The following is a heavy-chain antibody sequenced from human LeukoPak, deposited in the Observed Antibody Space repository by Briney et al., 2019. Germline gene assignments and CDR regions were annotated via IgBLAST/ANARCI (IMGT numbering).Heavy chain of an antibody. J-gene: IGHJ4*02. CDR3: ARDQEGFDY. V-gene: IGHV1-46*01. Sequence: SVKVSCKASGYTFTNNYLHWVRQAPGQGLEWMGMIYPRDGSTSYAQNFQGRVTVTRDTSTTTVHMELRGLRSEDTAVYYCARDQEGFDYWGQGTVVTVSS. CDR2: IYPRDGST. CDR1: GYTFTNNY.